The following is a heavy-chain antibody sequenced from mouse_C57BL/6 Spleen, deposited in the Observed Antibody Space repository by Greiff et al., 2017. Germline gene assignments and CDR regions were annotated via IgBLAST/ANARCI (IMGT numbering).Heavy chain of an antibody. D-gene: IGHD1-1*01. V-gene: IGHV5-4*03. Sequence: EVKVVESGGGLVKPGGSLKLSCAASGFTFSSYAMSWVRQTPEKRLEWVATISDGGSYTYYPDNVKGRFTISRDNAKNNLYLQMSHLKSEDTAMYYCARMHGSTFFDYWGQGTTLTVSS. CDR3: ARMHGSTFFDY. CDR2: ISDGGSYT. CDR1: GFTFSSYA. J-gene: IGHJ2*01.